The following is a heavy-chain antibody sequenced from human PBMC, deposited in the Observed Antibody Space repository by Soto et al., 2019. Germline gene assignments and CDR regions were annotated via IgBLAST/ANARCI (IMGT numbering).Heavy chain of an antibody. CDR3: TTDRMVRGAYDAFDI. CDR2: IKSKTDGGTT. V-gene: IGHV3-15*01. J-gene: IGHJ3*02. CDR1: GFTFSNAW. D-gene: IGHD3-10*01. Sequence: GGSLRLSCAASGFTFSNAWMSWVRQAPGKGLEWVGRIKSKTDGGTTDYAAPVKGRFTISRDDSKNTLYLQMNSLKTEDTAVYYGTTDRMVRGAYDAFDIWGQGTMVTVSS.